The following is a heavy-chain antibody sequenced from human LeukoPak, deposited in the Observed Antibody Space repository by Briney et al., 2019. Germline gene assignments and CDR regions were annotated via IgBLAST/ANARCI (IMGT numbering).Heavy chain of an antibody. V-gene: IGHV3-23*01. Sequence: GGSLRLSCAASGFTFSSYAMSWVRQAPGKGLEWVSAISGSGGSTYYADSVKGRFTISRDNSKNTLYLQMNSLRAEDTAVYYCAKDLEGLGELLSVYDYWGQGTLVTVSS. CDR2: ISGSGGST. D-gene: IGHD3-10*01. J-gene: IGHJ4*02. CDR3: AKDLEGLGELLSVYDY. CDR1: GFTFSSYA.